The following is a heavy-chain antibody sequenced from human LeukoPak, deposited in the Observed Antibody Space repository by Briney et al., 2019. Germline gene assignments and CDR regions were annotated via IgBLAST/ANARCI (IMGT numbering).Heavy chain of an antibody. CDR1: GGSLSSYY. Sequence: SETLSLTCTVSGGSLSSYYWSWVRQPPGKGLEWSGYIYYSGITYDNPSLKSRATISRDTSKNQFSLTLTSVTAADTAVYYCARVLTYSSSSVSAFDLWGQGTMVTVSS. CDR3: ARVLTYSSSSVSAFDL. J-gene: IGHJ3*01. CDR2: IYYSGIT. V-gene: IGHV4-59*01. D-gene: IGHD6-13*01.